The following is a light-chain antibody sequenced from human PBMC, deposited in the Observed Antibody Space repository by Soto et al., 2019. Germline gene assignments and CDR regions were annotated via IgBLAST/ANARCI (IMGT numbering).Light chain of an antibody. CDR3: QQYNNWPWT. J-gene: IGKJ1*01. Sequence: EIVMTQSPGTLSVSPGERATLSCRASQSVSSNLAWYQQKLGQAPRLVIYGASSRATGIPARFSGSGSGTQFTLTISSLQSEDFAVYYCQQYNNWPWTVGQGTKVDIK. V-gene: IGKV3-15*01. CDR1: QSVSSN. CDR2: GAS.